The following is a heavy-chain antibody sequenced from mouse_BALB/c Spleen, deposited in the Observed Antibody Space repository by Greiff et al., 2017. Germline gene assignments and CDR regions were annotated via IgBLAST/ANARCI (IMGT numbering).Heavy chain of an antibody. D-gene: IGHD1-2*01. V-gene: IGHV5-2*01. J-gene: IGHJ1*01. CDR3: ARHSIHYYEDWYFDV. CDR2: INSDGGST. Sequence: EVKLMESGGGLVQPGESLKLSCESNEYEFPSHDMSWVRKTPEKRLELVAAINSDGGSTYYPDTMERRFIISRDNTKKTLYLQMSSLRSEDTALYYCARHSIHYYEDWYFDVWGAGTTVTVSS. CDR1: EYEFPSHD.